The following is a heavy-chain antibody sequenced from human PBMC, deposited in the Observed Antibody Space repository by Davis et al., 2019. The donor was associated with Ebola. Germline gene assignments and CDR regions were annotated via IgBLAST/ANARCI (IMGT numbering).Heavy chain of an antibody. CDR3: ARERYRHCSSTSCYTVDY. J-gene: IGHJ4*02. CDR2: IYTSGST. CDR1: GGSISSGSYY. V-gene: IGHV4-61*09. Sequence: PSETLSLTCTVSGGSISSGSYYWSWIRQPAGKGLEWIGHIYTSGSTNYNPSLKSRVTISVDTSKNQFSLKLSSVTAADTAVYYCARERYRHCSSTSCYTVDYWGQGTLVTVSS. D-gene: IGHD2-2*01.